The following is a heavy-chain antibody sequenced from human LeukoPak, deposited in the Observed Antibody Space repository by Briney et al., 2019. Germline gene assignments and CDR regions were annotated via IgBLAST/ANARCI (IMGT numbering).Heavy chain of an antibody. CDR1: GFTFSDYP. CDR3: VRDVNWGFDS. J-gene: IGHJ4*02. D-gene: IGHD7-27*01. Sequence: SGGSLRLSCATSGFTFSDYPMNWVRQAPGKGLEWVSNIRGSGPGSGSGTYYADSVKGRFIISRDDAKNSVYLQMNSLRIEDSAFCYCVRDVNWGFDSWGQGALVTVSS. V-gene: IGHV3-11*04. CDR2: IRGSGPGSGSGT.